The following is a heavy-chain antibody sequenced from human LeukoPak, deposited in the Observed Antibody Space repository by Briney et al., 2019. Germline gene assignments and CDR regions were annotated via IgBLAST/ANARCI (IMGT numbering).Heavy chain of an antibody. J-gene: IGHJ4*02. CDR2: ISSSSSYI. Sequence: GGSLRLSCAASGFTFSSYNMNWVRQAPGKGLEWVSSISSSSSYIYYADSVKGRFTISRDNAKNSLYLQMNSLRAEDTAVYYCAREAARPLIDYWGQGTLVTVSS. CDR1: GFTFSSYN. V-gene: IGHV3-21*01. CDR3: AREAARPLIDY. D-gene: IGHD6-6*01.